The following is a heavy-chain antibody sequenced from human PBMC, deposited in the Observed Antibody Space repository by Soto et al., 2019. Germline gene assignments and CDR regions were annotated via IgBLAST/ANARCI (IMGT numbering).Heavy chain of an antibody. Sequence: GSLRLSCAVSGFTVSSNYMSWVRQAPGKGLEWVSLIYSGGSTYYADSVKGRFTISRDDSKNTLYLQMNSLRAEDTAVYYCAKLPQGSSSIRGDYWGQGTLVTVSS. V-gene: IGHV3-66*01. J-gene: IGHJ4*02. D-gene: IGHD6-6*01. CDR2: IYSGGST. CDR3: AKLPQGSSSIRGDY. CDR1: GFTVSSNY.